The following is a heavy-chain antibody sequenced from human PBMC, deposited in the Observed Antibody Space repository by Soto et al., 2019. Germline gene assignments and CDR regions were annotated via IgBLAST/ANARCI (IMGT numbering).Heavy chain of an antibody. CDR2: ISSSSSTI. J-gene: IGHJ6*02. V-gene: IGHV3-48*02. CDR3: ANEGFSSGYYNDYYYYGMDV. D-gene: IGHD3-22*01. CDR1: GFTFSSYS. Sequence: HPGGSLRLSCAASGFTFSSYSMNWVRQAPGKGLEWVSYISSSSSTIYYAVSVKGRFTISRDNAKNSLYLQMNSLRDEDTAVYYCANEGFSSGYYNDYYYYGMDVWGQGTTVTVCS.